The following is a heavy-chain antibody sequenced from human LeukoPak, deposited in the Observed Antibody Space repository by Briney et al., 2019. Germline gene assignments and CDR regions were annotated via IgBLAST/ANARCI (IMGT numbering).Heavy chain of an antibody. CDR3: ARVPGDGDPSELYFDY. CDR2: ISAYNGNT. CDR1: GYTFTSYG. J-gene: IGHJ4*02. D-gene: IGHD4-17*01. V-gene: IGHV1-18*01. Sequence: GASVKVSCKASGYTFTSYGISWVRQAPGQGLEWMGWISAYNGNTNYAQKLQGRVTMTTDTSTSTAYMELRSLRSDDTAVYYCARVPGDGDPSELYFDYWGQGTLVTVSS.